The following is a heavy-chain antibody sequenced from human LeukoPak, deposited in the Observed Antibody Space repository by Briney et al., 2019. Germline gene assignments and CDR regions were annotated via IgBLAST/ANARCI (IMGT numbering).Heavy chain of an antibody. D-gene: IGHD5-18*01. CDR2: ISSSGSTI. CDR1: GFTFSDYY. J-gene: IGHJ4*02. CDR3: ARDKEVADTAMVFDY. V-gene: IGHV3-11*04. Sequence: GGSLRLSCAASGFTFSDYYMSWIRQAPGKGLEWVSYISSSGSTIYYADSVKGRFTISRDNPKNSLYLQMNSLRAEDTAVYYCARDKEVADTAMVFDYWGQGTLVTVSS.